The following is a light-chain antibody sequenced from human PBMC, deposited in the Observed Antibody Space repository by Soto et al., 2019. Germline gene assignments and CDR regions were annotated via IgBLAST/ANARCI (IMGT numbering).Light chain of an antibody. CDR2: DVS. J-gene: IGLJ2*01. Sequence: ALTQPASVSGSPGQSITISCTGTSSDVGGYNYVSWYQQHPGKVPKLMTYDVSNRPSGVSNRFSGSKSGNTASLTISGLQAEDEADYYCSSYTSSSTLVVFGGGTKLTVL. V-gene: IGLV2-14*01. CDR3: SSYTSSSTLVV. CDR1: SSDVGGYNY.